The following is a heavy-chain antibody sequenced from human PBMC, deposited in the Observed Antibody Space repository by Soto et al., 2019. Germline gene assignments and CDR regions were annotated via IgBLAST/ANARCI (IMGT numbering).Heavy chain of an antibody. CDR3: ARLKRASFTMVRGVITNHSDS. Sequence: PSETLSLTCTVSGGSISSSSYYWGWIRQPPGKGLEWIGSIYYSGSTYYNPSLKSRVTISVDTSKDQFSLKLSSVTAADTAVYYCARLKRASFTMVRGVITNHSDSWGEEPLVTVSS. V-gene: IGHV4-39*07. D-gene: IGHD3-10*01. J-gene: IGHJ4*02. CDR1: GGSISSSSYY. CDR2: IYYSGST.